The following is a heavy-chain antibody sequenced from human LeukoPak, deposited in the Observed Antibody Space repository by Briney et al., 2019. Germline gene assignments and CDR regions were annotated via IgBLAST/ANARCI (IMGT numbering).Heavy chain of an antibody. CDR1: GFTFSSYS. V-gene: IGHV3-48*01. CDR2: ISSSSSTI. D-gene: IGHD6-19*01. Sequence: GGSLRLSCAASGFTFSSYSMNWVRQAPGKGLEWVSYISSSSSTIYYADSVKGRFTISRDNAKNSLYLQMNSLRAGDTAVYYCARDHGSGWYRYFQHWGQGTLDTVSS. CDR3: ARDHGSGWYRYFQH. J-gene: IGHJ1*01.